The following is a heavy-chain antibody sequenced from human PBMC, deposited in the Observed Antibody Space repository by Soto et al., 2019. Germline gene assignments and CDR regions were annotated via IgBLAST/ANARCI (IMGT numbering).Heavy chain of an antibody. Sequence: YWIGWVRQMPGKGLEWIGYIYYSGSTYYNPSLKSRVTISVDTSKNQFSLKLSSVTAADTAVYYCAAGGMYYYDSSGPFDYWGQGTLVTVSS. CDR2: IYYSGST. CDR1: Y. J-gene: IGHJ4*02. CDR3: AAGGMYYYDSSGPFDY. D-gene: IGHD3-22*01. V-gene: IGHV4-31*02.